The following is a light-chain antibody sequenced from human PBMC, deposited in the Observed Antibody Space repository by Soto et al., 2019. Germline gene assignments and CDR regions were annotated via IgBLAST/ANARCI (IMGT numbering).Light chain of an antibody. CDR1: SSDFGGYNY. Sequence: QSVLTQPASVSGSPGQSTTISCTGTSSDFGGYNYVSWYQQHPGKAPKLMIYDVSNRPSGVSNRFSGSKSGNTASLTISGLQAEDEADYYCSSYTSSSTLYVFGTGTKVTVL. V-gene: IGLV2-14*01. J-gene: IGLJ1*01. CDR2: DVS. CDR3: SSYTSSSTLYV.